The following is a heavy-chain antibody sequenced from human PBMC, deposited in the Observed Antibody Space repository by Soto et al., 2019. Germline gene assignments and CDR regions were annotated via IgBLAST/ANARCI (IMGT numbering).Heavy chain of an antibody. CDR3: AGGWGSSSRPYYCDY. Sequence: ASVKVSCKASGYTFTGYYMHWVRQAPGQGLEWTGWINPNSGGTNYAQKFQGWVTMTRDTSISTAYMELSRLRSDDTAVYYCAGGWGSSSRPYYCDYWGQGTLVTVSS. V-gene: IGHV1-2*04. CDR1: GYTFTGYY. CDR2: INPNSGGT. J-gene: IGHJ4*02. D-gene: IGHD6-13*01.